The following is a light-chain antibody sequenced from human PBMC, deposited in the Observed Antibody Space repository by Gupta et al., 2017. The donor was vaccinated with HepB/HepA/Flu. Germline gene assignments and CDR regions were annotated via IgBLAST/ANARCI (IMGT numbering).Light chain of an antibody. J-gene: IGLJ1*01. CDR2: EVV. V-gene: IGLV2-18*02. CDR1: SSDIGSYNR. CDR3: SSYTTSSTFV. Sequence: QSALTQPPSVSGSPGQSVTISCTGTSSDIGSYNRVSWYQQSPGTAPTLISYEVVRRPSGVPHRFSWSKSGNTASLTIAGLQTEDEADYYCSSYTTSSTFVFGIGTKVTVL.